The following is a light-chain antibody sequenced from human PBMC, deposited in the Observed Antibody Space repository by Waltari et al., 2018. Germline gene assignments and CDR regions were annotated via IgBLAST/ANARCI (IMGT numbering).Light chain of an antibody. CDR3: QQYGDSPLYT. CDR2: DAS. V-gene: IGKV3-20*01. Sequence: EIVLTQSPGTLSLSPGERATLSCRASQRVGHNYLTWYQHKPGQAPRLLIYDASTRASGIPDRFSGSGSATDFTLTISRLEPEDLAVYYCQQYGDSPLYTFGQGTKLEI. CDR1: QRVGHNY. J-gene: IGKJ2*01.